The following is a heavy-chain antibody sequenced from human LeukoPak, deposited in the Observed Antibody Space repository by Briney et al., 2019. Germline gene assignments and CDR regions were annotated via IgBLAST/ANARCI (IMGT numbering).Heavy chain of an antibody. V-gene: IGHV3-21*01. CDR1: GFTFSSYS. D-gene: IGHD6-13*01. CDR3: ARERQLDGGWFDP. J-gene: IGHJ5*02. CDR2: ISSSSSSYI. Sequence: PGGSLRLSCAASGFTFSSYSMNWVRQAPGKGLEWVSSISSSSSSYIYYADSVKGRFTISRDNAKNSLYLQMNSLRAEDTAVYYCARERQLDGGWFDPWGQGTLVTVSS.